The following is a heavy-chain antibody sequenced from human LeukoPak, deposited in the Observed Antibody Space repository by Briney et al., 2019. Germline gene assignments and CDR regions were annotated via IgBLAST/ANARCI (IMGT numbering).Heavy chain of an antibody. CDR1: GYTFTSYD. V-gene: IGHV1-8*01. D-gene: IGHD4-17*01. Sequence: GPSVKVSCKASGYTFTSYDINWVRQATGQGLEWMGWMNPNSGNTGYAQKFQGRVTMTRNTSISTAYMELSSLRSEDTAVYYCARGSISYGDYQLDYYFDYWGQGTLVTVSS. J-gene: IGHJ4*02. CDR3: ARGSISYGDYQLDYYFDY. CDR2: MNPNSGNT.